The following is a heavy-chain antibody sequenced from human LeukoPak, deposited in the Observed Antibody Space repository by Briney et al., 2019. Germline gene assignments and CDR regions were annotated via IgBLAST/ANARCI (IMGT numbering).Heavy chain of an antibody. CDR1: GFIFSSYG. CDR3: AKELTTVSFFDS. J-gene: IGHJ4*02. V-gene: IGHV3-30*18. Sequence: GWSLRLSCAASGFIFSSYGMQWVRQAPGKGLEWVAVISYDGRNKFYTDSVKGRFTISRDNSKNTVSLQMNSLRAEDTAVYYCAKELTTVSFFDSWGQGTLVIVSS. CDR2: ISYDGRNK. D-gene: IGHD4-17*01.